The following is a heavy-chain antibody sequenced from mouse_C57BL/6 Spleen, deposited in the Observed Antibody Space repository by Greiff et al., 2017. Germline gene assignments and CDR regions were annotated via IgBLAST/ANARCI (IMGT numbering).Heavy chain of an antibody. CDR2: IDPSDSYT. J-gene: IGHJ2*01. V-gene: IGHV1-50*01. D-gene: IGHD1-1*01. Sequence: QVQLQQPGAELVKPGASVKLSCKASGYTFTSYWMQWVKQRPGQGLEWIGEIDPSDSYTNYNQKFKGKATLNVDTSSSTAYMQLRSLTSEDSAVYYCARYYGSSYLYYFDYWGQGTTLTVSS. CDR3: ARYYGSSYLYYFDY. CDR1: GYTFTSYW.